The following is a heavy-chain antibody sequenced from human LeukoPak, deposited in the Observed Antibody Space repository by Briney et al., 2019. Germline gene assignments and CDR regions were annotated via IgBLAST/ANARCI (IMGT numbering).Heavy chain of an antibody. Sequence: GGSLRLSCAASGFTFSHYWMSWVRQAPGKGLERVASIKQDGSQKYYGNSVKGRFTISRDNAKNSLYLQMNSLRAEDTAFYYCAKDDNSWSLDYWGQGTLVTVSS. CDR3: AKDDNSWSLDY. CDR1: GFTFSHYW. D-gene: IGHD6-13*01. J-gene: IGHJ4*02. V-gene: IGHV3-7*01. CDR2: IKQDGSQK.